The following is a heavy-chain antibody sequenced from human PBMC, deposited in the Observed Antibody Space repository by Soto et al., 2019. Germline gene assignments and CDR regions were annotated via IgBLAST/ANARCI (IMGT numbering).Heavy chain of an antibody. V-gene: IGHV1-69*04. J-gene: IGHJ5*02. CDR1: GGTFSSYT. Sequence: SVKVSCKASGGTFSSYTISWVRQAPGQGLEWMGRIIPILGIANYAQKFQGRVTITADKSTSTAYIELSSLRSEDTAVYYCARDVRFLEWLPAGWFDPWGQGTLVTVSS. CDR3: ARDVRFLEWLPAGWFDP. CDR2: IIPILGIA. D-gene: IGHD3-3*01.